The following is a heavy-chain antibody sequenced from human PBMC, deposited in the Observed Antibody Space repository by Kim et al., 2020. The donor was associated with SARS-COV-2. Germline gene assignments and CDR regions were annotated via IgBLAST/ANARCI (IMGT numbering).Heavy chain of an antibody. J-gene: IGHJ6*02. CDR3: ACLKDTICGVVIRYYGMDV. Sequence: GRFTISRDNAKNTLYLQMNSLRAEDTAVYYCACLKDTICGVVIRYYGMDVWGQGTTVTVSS. V-gene: IGHV3-74*01. D-gene: IGHD3-3*01.